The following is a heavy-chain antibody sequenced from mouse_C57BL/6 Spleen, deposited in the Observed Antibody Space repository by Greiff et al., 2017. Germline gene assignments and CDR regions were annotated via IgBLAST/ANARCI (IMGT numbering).Heavy chain of an antibody. V-gene: IGHV5-6*02. J-gene: IGHJ2*01. CDR1: GFTFSSYG. Sequence: EVMLVESGGDLVKPGGSLKLSCAASGFTFSSYGMSWVRQTPDKRLEWVATISSGGSYTYYPDSVKGRFTISRDNAKNTLYLQMSSLKSEDTAMYYCARRDDGYLDYWGQGTTLTVSS. CDR3: ARRDDGYLDY. D-gene: IGHD2-3*01. CDR2: ISSGGSYT.